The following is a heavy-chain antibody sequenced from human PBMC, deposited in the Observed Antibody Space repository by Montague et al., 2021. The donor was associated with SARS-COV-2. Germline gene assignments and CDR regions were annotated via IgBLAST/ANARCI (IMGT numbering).Heavy chain of an antibody. V-gene: IGHV4-38-2*02. CDR1: GYSISSGYY. CDR2: IYHSGST. J-gene: IGHJ4*02. Sequence: SETLSLTCTVSGYSISSGYYWGWIRQPPGKGLEWIRSIYHSGSTXXNPXXXSRVTISVDTSKNQFSLKLSSVTAADTAVYYCARSQDCSTTSCHFDYWGQGTLVTVSS. CDR3: ARSQDCSTTSCHFDY. D-gene: IGHD2-2*01.